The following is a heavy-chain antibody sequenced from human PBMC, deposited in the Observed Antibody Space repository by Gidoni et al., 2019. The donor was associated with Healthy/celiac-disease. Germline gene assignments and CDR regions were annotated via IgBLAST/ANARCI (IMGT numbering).Heavy chain of an antibody. V-gene: IGHV3-23*01. CDR2: ISGSVGST. Sequence: EVQLLESGGGLVQPGGSLRLSCSASGLPFSCYAMSWVRQAPGKGLEWVSAISGSVGSTYYADSVKGRFTISRDNSKNTLYLQMNSLRAEDTAVYYCAKDLKYSSSSGDADYWGQGTLVTVSS. CDR3: AKDLKYSSSSGDADY. D-gene: IGHD6-6*01. J-gene: IGHJ4*02. CDR1: GLPFSCYA.